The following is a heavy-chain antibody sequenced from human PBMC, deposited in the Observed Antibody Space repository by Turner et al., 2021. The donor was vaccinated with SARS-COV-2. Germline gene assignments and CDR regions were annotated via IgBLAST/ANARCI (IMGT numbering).Heavy chain of an antibody. J-gene: IGHJ6*02. Sequence: QVQLVESGGGVVQPGRSLRLPCAASGFTFSSHGMHWVRQAPGKGLEWVAVISYDGSNKYYADSVKGRFTISRDNSKNTLYLQMNSLRAEDTAVYYCAKNLIRHYQLLYPPNYYGMDVWGQGTTVTVSS. D-gene: IGHD2-2*02. CDR2: ISYDGSNK. CDR1: GFTFSSHG. CDR3: AKNLIRHYQLLYPPNYYGMDV. V-gene: IGHV3-30*18.